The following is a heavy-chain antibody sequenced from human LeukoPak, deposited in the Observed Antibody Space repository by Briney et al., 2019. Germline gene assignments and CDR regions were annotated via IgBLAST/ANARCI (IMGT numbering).Heavy chain of an antibody. CDR2: IRNDGSNT. CDR3: ARRAGAYSHPYDY. D-gene: IGHD4/OR15-4a*01. CDR1: GIPFTTSD. J-gene: IGHJ4*02. Sequence: GGSLRLSCAASGIPFTTSDMHWVRQAPGKGLEWVAFIRNDGSNTYYADSVKGRFTISRDNSKNTLYLQMNSLRAEDTAVYYCARRAGAYSHPYDYWGQGTLVTVSS. V-gene: IGHV3-30*02.